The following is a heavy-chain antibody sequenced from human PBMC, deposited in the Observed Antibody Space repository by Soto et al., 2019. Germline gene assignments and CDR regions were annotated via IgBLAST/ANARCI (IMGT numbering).Heavy chain of an antibody. D-gene: IGHD3-9*01. J-gene: IGHJ4*02. Sequence: WGALRTSVSGSWFTLRNYKIKRVPPAPREGAEWVSYISSSSTIYYADSVKGRFTISRDNAKNSLYLQMNSLRAEDTAVYYCATATYYDILTGYYGLGYFDYWGQGILVTVSS. CDR1: WFTLRNYK. CDR3: ATATYYDILTGYYGLGYFDY. V-gene: IGHV3-48*01. CDR2: ISSSSTI.